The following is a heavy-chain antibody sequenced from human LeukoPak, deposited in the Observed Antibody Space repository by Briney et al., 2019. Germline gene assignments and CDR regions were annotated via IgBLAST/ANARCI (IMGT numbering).Heavy chain of an antibody. CDR2: IYTSGST. V-gene: IGHV4-4*07. CDR1: GGSISSYY. D-gene: IGHD5-12*01. J-gene: IGHJ6*02. CDR3: ATETFRGYSGYDSLFYGMDV. Sequence: SETLSLTCTVSGGSISSYYWSWIRQPAGQGLEWIGRIYTSGSTTYNPSLKSRITMSVATSKNQFSLKLSSVTAADTAVYYWATETFRGYSGYDSLFYGMDVWGQGTTVTVSS.